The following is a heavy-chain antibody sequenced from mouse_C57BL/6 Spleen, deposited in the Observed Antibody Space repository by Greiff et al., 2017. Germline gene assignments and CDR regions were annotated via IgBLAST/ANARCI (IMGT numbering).Heavy chain of an antibody. CDR2: IYPGAGDT. CDR3: ARFTTVVGYFDY. D-gene: IGHD1-1*01. J-gene: IGHJ2*01. V-gene: IGHV1-82*01. CDR1: GYAFSSSW. Sequence: VQLQQSGPELVQPGASVKISCTASGYAFSSSWMNWVQQTPGKGLEWIGRIYPGAGDTNYNGTFTGKATLTAAKSSSTAYMQLSRLTSEDSAVDFCARFTTVVGYFDYWGQGTTLTVSS.